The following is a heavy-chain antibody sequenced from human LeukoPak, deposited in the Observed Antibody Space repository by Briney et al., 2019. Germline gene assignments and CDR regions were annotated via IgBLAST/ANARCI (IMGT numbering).Heavy chain of an antibody. CDR3: ARQRTSGSASNLRVAQIDS. J-gene: IGHJ5*01. CDR1: GGSFSGYY. V-gene: IGHV4-34*01. CDR2: INHSGST. D-gene: IGHD3-3*01. Sequence: PSETLSLTCAVYGGSFSGYYWSWIRQPPGKGLEWIGEINHSGSTNYNPSLKSRATISVDTSKNQISLKVSSVTAADSALYFCARQRTSGSASNLRVAQIDSWGXGTLXTVSS.